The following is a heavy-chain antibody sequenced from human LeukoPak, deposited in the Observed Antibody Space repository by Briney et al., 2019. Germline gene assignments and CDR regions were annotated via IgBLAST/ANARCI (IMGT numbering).Heavy chain of an antibody. V-gene: IGHV4-39*07. CDR1: GGSISSSSYY. CDR2: IYYSGST. Sequence: PSETLSLTCTVSGGSISSSSYYWGWIRQPPGKGLEWIGSIYYSGSTYYNPSLKSQVTISVDTSKNKFSLKLSSVTAADTAVYYCARDSSPWDYGGNFACFDYWGQGTLVTVSS. D-gene: IGHD4-23*01. J-gene: IGHJ4*02. CDR3: ARDSSPWDYGGNFACFDY.